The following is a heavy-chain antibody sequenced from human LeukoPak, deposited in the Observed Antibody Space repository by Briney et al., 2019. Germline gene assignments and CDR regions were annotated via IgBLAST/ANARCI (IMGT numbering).Heavy chain of an antibody. Sequence: GGSLRLSCATSGFTFSSYAMSWVRQAPGNGLEWVSGIGASGGSTYYADSVKGRFTISRDNSKNTLYLQMNSLRTEDTAVYYCAKAEGYDILAGLDYWGEGTLVTVSS. CDR3: AKAEGYDILAGLDY. CDR1: GFTFSSYA. J-gene: IGHJ4*02. CDR2: IGASGGST. V-gene: IGHV3-23*01. D-gene: IGHD3-9*01.